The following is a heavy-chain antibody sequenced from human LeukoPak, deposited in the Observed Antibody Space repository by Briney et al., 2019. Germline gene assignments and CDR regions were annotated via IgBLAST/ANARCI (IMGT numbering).Heavy chain of an antibody. J-gene: IGHJ4*02. V-gene: IGHV4-4*02. Sequence: SETLSLTCAVSGGPISSSNWWSWVRQPPGNGLVWIGEIYHSGSTNYNPSLKSRVTISVDKSKNQFSLKLSSVTAADTAVYYCARVEPGSYYNPFDYWGQGTLVTVSS. CDR3: ARVEPGSYYNPFDY. D-gene: IGHD3-10*01. CDR2: IYHSGST. CDR1: GGPISSSNW.